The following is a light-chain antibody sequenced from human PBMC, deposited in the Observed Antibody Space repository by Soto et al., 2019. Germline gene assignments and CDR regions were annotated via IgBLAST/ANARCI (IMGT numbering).Light chain of an antibody. V-gene: IGKV1-12*01. CDR1: QNIDNW. CDR2: GAS. Sequence: DIQMTHSPSFVSASIGDRVTITCRASQNIDNWLAWYQQKPGRAPKLLISGASTLQAGVPSRFGDSGSGTEFTLTISSLQPEDVATYDSQQADRFTHTCGQGTKLEIK. CDR3: QQADRFTHT. J-gene: IGKJ2*01.